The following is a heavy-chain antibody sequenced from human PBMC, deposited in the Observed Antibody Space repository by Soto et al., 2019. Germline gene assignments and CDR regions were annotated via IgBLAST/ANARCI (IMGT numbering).Heavy chain of an antibody. D-gene: IGHD6-19*01. CDR2: ISAYNGNT. J-gene: IGHJ4*02. CDR1: GYTFTSYG. CDR3: ARPDRYSSGILGGPGLFDY. Sequence: QVPLVQSGAEVKKPGASVKVSCKASGYTFTSYGISWVRQAPGQGLEWMGWISAYNGNTNYAQKLQGRVTMTTDTSTRTAYMELRSLRSDDTAVYYCARPDRYSSGILGGPGLFDYWGQGALVTVSS. V-gene: IGHV1-18*01.